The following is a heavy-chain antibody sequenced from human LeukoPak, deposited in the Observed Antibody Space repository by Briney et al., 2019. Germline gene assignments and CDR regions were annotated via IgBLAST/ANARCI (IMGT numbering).Heavy chain of an antibody. D-gene: IGHD3-22*01. Sequence: SVKVSCKASGFTFTSSAVQWVRQARGQRLEWIGWIVVGSGNTNYAQKFQERVTITRDMSTSTAYMELSSLRSEDTAVYYCAAGGYDSSGYYLFFDYWGQGTLVTVSS. CDR3: AAGGYDSSGYYLFFDY. V-gene: IGHV1-58*01. CDR1: GFTFTSSA. CDR2: IVVGSGNT. J-gene: IGHJ4*02.